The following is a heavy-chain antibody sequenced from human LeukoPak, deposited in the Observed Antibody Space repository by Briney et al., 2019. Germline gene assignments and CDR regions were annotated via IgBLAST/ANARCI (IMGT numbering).Heavy chain of an antibody. Sequence: PGGSLRLSCAASGFTFSDYGIHWVRQAPGKGLEWVAFIRYDGSKKYYVDSVKGRFTISKDNSKNTVFLQMNSLRREDTAVYYCTTWRRTTSVDYWGQGTLVTVSS. V-gene: IGHV3-30*02. CDR2: IRYDGSKK. D-gene: IGHD1-7*01. CDR3: TTWRRTTSVDY. CDR1: GFTFSDYG. J-gene: IGHJ4*02.